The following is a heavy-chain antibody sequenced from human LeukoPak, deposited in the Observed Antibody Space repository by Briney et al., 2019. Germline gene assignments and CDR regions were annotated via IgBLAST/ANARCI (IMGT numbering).Heavy chain of an antibody. V-gene: IGHV3-23*01. Sequence: GGSLRLSCAPSGFTFSDFAMSWVRQAPGKGLESVAAISGSAGATHYADSVKGRFTISGDNSKNTLYLQMNSLRAEDTAVYYCAKDRVEMATIFDYWGQGTLVTVSS. CDR2: ISGSAGAT. CDR3: AKDRVEMATIFDY. J-gene: IGHJ4*02. D-gene: IGHD5-24*01. CDR1: GFTFSDFA.